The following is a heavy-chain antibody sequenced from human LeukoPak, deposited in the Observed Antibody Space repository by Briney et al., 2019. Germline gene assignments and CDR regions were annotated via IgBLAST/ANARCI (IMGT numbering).Heavy chain of an antibody. CDR2: INTNTGNP. Sequence: ASVKVSCKASGYTFTSYAMNWVRQAPGQGLEWMGWINTNTGNPTYAQGFTGRFVFSLDTSVSTAYLQISSLKAEDTAVYYCAREFRMGELSLPDYWGQGTLVTVSS. CDR3: AREFRMGELSLPDY. CDR1: GYTFTSYA. V-gene: IGHV7-4-1*02. J-gene: IGHJ4*02. D-gene: IGHD3-16*02.